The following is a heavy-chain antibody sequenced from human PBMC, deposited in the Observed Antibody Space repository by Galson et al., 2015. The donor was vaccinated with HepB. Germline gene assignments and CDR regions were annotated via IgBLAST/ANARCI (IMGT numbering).Heavy chain of an antibody. CDR2: ISSGGNII. V-gene: IGHV3-48*04. CDR1: GFTFSSYS. CDR3: ARAPNPRFWSGYADY. J-gene: IGHJ4*02. Sequence: SLRLSCAASGFTFSSYSMNWVRQAPGKGLEWISYISSGGNIIYYGDSVKGRFTISRDNAKNSLYLQMNSLRFEDTAVYYCARAPNPRFWSGYADYWGQGTLVTVSS. D-gene: IGHD3-3*01.